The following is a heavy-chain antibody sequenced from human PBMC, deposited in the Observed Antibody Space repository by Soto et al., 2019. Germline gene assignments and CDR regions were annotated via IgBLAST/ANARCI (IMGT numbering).Heavy chain of an antibody. J-gene: IGHJ6*02. D-gene: IGHD3-22*01. CDR2: ISGSGGST. Sequence: LRLSCAASGFTFSSYAMSWVRQAPGKGLEWVSAISGSGGSTYYADSVKGRFTISRDNSKNTLYLQMNSLRAEDTAVYYCAKSHYYDSSGESSEPMDAWGQGTTVTVSS. V-gene: IGHV3-23*01. CDR3: AKSHYYDSSGESSEPMDA. CDR1: GFTFSSYA.